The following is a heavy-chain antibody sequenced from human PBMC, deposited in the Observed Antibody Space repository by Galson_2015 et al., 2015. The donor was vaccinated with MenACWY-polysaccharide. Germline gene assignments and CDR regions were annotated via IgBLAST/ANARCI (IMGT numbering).Heavy chain of an antibody. CDR3: AKGSYRANAVLSYYYYYMDV. D-gene: IGHD4/OR15-4a*01. V-gene: IGHV3-23*01. J-gene: IGHJ6*03. CDR1: AFDFNKYV. Sequence: SLRLSCAASAFDFNKYVMNWVRQPPGKGLQWVSSISATGGTPYYADSVRGRFPITRDISKNTLYLQMNSLGAEDTAVYSCAKGSYRANAVLSYYYYYMDVWGKGSTVTVSS. CDR2: ISATGGTP.